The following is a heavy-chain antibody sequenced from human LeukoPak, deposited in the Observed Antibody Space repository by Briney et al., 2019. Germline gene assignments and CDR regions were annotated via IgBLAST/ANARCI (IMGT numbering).Heavy chain of an antibody. Sequence: AGGSLCLSSAGSGFTFSSYSMNWVRQAPGKGLEWVSYISSGSRTIYYAASVKGRFTISRDNAKNSLYLQMNRLRAEDTAVYYCARDAVAVTGKTGTYHYYYMDVWGTGTSV. CDR1: GFTFSSYS. CDR2: ISSGSRTI. D-gene: IGHD6-19*01. CDR3: ARDAVAVTGKTGTYHYYYMDV. V-gene: IGHV3-48*01. J-gene: IGHJ6*03.